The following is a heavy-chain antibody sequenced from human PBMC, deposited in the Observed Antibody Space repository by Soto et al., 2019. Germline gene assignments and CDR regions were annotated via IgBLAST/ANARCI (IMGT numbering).Heavy chain of an antibody. V-gene: IGHV4-59*01. CDR2: IFHSGST. Sequence: SETLSLTCTVSGGSISSNYWSWIRQPPGKGLEWIGHIFHSGSTTYNPSLKSRVTMSVDTSKNQFSLNLTSVTAADTAVYYCARGEDAFFYYGLDVWGQGITVTVSS. CDR1: GGSISSNY. CDR3: ARGEDAFFYYGLDV. J-gene: IGHJ6*02.